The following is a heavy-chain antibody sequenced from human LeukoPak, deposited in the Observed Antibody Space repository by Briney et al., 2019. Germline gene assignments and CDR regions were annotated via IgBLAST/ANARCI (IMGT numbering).Heavy chain of an antibody. CDR2: IIPIFGTA. J-gene: IGHJ5*02. Sequence: GASVKVSCKASGGTFSSYAISWVLQAPGQGLEWMGGIIPIFGTANYAQKFQGRVTITADESTSTAYMELSSLRSEDTAVYYCARGGVGQQLFFWFDPWGQGTLVTVSS. D-gene: IGHD6-13*01. CDR3: ARGGVGQQLFFWFDP. V-gene: IGHV1-69*13. CDR1: GGTFSSYA.